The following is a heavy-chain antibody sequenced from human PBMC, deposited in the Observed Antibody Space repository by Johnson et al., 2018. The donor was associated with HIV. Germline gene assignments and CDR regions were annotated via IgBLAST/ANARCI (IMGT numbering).Heavy chain of an antibody. D-gene: IGHD7-27*01. CDR1: GFTFSSYW. CDR2: ISYDGRNK. J-gene: IGHJ3*02. V-gene: IGHV3-30*14. Sequence: VQLVESGGGLVQPGGSLRLSCAASGFTFSSYWMSWVRQAPGMGLEWVADISYDGRNKYYADSVKGRFTISRDNSKSTLYLQMNSMRAEDTAVYYCARDFGLFLGKDDAFDIWGQGTMVTVSS. CDR3: ARDFGLFLGKDDAFDI.